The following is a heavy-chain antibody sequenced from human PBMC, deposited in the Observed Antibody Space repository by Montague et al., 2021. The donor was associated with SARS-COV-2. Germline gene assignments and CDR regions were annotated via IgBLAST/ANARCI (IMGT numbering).Heavy chain of an antibody. CDR3: ARHGLAGITIFGVVTPRGGFDI. CDR1: GGSISSSSYY. D-gene: IGHD3-3*01. V-gene: IGHV4-39*01. Sequence: SETLSLTCTVSGGSISSSSYYLGWIRQPPGKGLEWIGSIYYSGSTYYNPSLKSRVPISVDTSKNQFSLKLSSVTAADTAVYYCARHGLAGITIFGVVTPRGGFDIWGQGTMVTVSS. J-gene: IGHJ3*02. CDR2: IYYSGST.